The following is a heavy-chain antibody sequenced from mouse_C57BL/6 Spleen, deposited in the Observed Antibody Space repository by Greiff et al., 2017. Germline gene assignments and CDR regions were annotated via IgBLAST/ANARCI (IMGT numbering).Heavy chain of an antibody. CDR3: ARSEASHYYSMDY. Sequence: QVQLQQSGAELVRPGASVKLSCKASGYTFTDYYINWVKQRPGQGLEWIARIYPGSGNTYYNEKFKGKATLTAEKSSSTAYMQLSSLTSEDSAVYFCARSEASHYYSMDYWGQGTSVTVSS. V-gene: IGHV1-76*01. CDR2: IYPGSGNT. CDR1: GYTFTDYY. J-gene: IGHJ4*01.